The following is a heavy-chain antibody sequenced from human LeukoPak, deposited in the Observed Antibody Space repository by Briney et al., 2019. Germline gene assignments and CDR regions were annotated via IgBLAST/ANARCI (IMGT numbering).Heavy chain of an antibody. D-gene: IGHD3-22*01. Sequence: GGSLRLSCAASGFTFSSYWMSWGRQAPGKGLEWVANIKQDGSEKYYVDSVKGRFTISRDNAKNSLYLQMNSLRAEDTAVYYCARGYDSSAYYPFNYWGQGTLVTVSS. CDR1: GFTFSSYW. CDR3: ARGYDSSAYYPFNY. V-gene: IGHV3-7*03. J-gene: IGHJ4*02. CDR2: IKQDGSEK.